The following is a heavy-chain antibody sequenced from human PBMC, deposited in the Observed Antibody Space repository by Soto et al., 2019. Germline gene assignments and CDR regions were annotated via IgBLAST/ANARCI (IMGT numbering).Heavy chain of an antibody. CDR1: GGSFSGYY. D-gene: IGHD6-25*01. J-gene: IGHJ2*01. V-gene: IGHV4-34*01. Sequence: QVQLQQWGAGLLKPSETLSLTCAVYGGSFSGYYWSWIRQPPGKGLEWIGEINHSGSTNYNPSLKSRVTISVDTFKNQFSLKLSSVTAADTAVYYCASRSGLWYFDLWGRGTLVTVSS. CDR2: INHSGST. CDR3: ASRSGLWYFDL.